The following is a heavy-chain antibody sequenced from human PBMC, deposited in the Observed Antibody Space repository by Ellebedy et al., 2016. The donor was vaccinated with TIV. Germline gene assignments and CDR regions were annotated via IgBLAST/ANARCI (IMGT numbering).Heavy chain of an antibody. CDR3: ARGPPVPMAALAQYYFDS. D-gene: IGHD6-13*01. V-gene: IGHV1-3*04. CDR2: INTGNGNT. J-gene: IGHJ4*02. Sequence: ASVKVSXXASGHTFTTYGIHWVRQAPGQGLEWMGWINTGNGNTKYSQSFQGRVTITSDTSATTAYMELSSLRSEDTAVYYCARGPPVPMAALAQYYFDSWGQGTLVTVSS. CDR1: GHTFTTYG.